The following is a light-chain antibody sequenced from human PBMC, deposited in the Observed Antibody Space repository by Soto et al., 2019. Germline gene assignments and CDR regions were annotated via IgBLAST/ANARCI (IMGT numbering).Light chain of an antibody. J-gene: IGKJ4*01. Sequence: EVVLTQSPGTLSLSPGERATLSCRASPSISGTYLAWYQHKPGQAPRLLIYGASNRATGIPVRFRGSGSGTDFTLIITRLEPEDFGVYYCQHYLSPPVTFGGGTKVDIK. CDR2: GAS. V-gene: IGKV3-20*01. CDR3: QHYLSPPVT. CDR1: PSISGTY.